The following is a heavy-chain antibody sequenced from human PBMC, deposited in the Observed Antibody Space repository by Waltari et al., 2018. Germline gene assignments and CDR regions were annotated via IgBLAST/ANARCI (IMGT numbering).Heavy chain of an antibody. CDR3: ARGRGSNINTVRGVFDI. CDR1: GGSIRSTYW. V-gene: IGHV4-4*02. CDR2: IYHTVNT. J-gene: IGHJ3*02. Sequence: QVQLQESGPGLVKPSGTLSLTCDVSGGSIRSTYWWSWVHQPPGKGLEWIGEIYHTVNTNYKPSLKRRVTISLDKSKNQFSLKLTSVTAADTAVYFCARGRGSNINTVRGVFDIWGQGTTVIVSS. D-gene: IGHD3-10*01.